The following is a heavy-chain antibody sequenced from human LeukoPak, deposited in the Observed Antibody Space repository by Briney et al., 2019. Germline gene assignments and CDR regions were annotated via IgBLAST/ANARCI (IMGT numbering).Heavy chain of an antibody. CDR1: GGSISSYY. Sequence: KPSETLSLTCTVSGGSISSYYWSWIRQPPGKGLEWIGYIYYSGSTNYNPSLKSRVTISVDTSKNQFSLKPSSVTAADTAVYYCARGSAERYFDWSGAFDIWGQGTMVTVSS. D-gene: IGHD3-9*01. CDR3: ARGSAERYFDWSGAFDI. J-gene: IGHJ3*02. CDR2: IYYSGST. V-gene: IGHV4-59*12.